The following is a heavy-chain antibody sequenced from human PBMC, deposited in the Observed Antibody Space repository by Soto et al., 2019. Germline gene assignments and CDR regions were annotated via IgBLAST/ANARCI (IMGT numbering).Heavy chain of an antibody. CDR2: IYYSGST. CDR1: GGSISKYY. Sequence: PSETLSLTCTVSGGSISKYYWSWIRQSPGKGLEWIGYIYYSGSTYYNPSLKSRVTISVDTSKNQFSLKLSSVTAADTAVYYCARGSVVAATLFDYWGQGTLVTVSS. V-gene: IGHV4-59*12. J-gene: IGHJ4*02. D-gene: IGHD2-15*01. CDR3: ARGSVVAATLFDY.